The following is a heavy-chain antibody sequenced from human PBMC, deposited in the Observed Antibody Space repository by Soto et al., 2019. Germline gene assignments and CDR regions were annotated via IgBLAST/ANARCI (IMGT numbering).Heavy chain of an antibody. CDR1: GGSISSYY. CDR3: ARSAPAMGSSWYYFDY. CDR2: IYYSGST. V-gene: IGHV4-59*01. Sequence: SETLSLTCTVSGGSISSYYWSWIRQPPGKGLEWIGYIYYSGSTNYNPSLKSRVTISVDTSKNQFSLKLSSVTTADTAVYYCARSAPAMGSSWYYFDYWGQGTLVTVSS. J-gene: IGHJ4*02. D-gene: IGHD6-13*01.